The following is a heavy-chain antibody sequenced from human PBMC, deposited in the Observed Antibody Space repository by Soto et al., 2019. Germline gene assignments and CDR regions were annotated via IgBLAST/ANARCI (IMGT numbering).Heavy chain of an antibody. J-gene: IGHJ4*02. D-gene: IGHD5-18*01. V-gene: IGHV4-31*03. CDR2: IHHSGST. Sequence: QVQLQESGPGLVKPSQTLSLACSVSGASINSGGYFWSWIRQLPGKGLEWIGYIHHSGSTYYNPSLKSRVVMSMDTSKNDFSLKLSSVTAADTAVFYCARGFVETAMAFDYWGQGALVTVSS. CDR3: ARGFVETAMAFDY. CDR1: GASINSGGYF.